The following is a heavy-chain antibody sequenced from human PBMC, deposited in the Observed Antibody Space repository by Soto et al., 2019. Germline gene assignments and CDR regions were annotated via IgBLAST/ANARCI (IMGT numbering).Heavy chain of an antibody. CDR1: GFTFSSYD. V-gene: IGHV3-23*01. Sequence: EVQLLESGGGLVQPGGSLRLSCAVSGFTFSSYDMSWVRRAPGKGLEWVSAVGGSDPNSYYADSVKGRFNISRDISKNTLYLQMNSLRDEYSARYYCAKGCVLSPWYLDLWGRGTLVTVSS. J-gene: IGHJ2*01. D-gene: IGHD2-8*01. CDR2: VGGSDPNS. CDR3: AKGCVLSPWYLDL.